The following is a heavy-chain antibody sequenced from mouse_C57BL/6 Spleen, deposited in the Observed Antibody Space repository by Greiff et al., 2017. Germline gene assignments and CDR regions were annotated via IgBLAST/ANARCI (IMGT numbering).Heavy chain of an antibody. Sequence: VQLQQSGAELVKPGASVKLSCKASGYTFTSYWMHWVKQRPGRGLEWIGRIVPKSGGTKYNEKFKSKATLTVDKPSSTAYMPLSSLTSEDSAVYSCARAGSCYDYTMDYWGQGTSVTVSS. CDR3: ARAGSCYDYTMDY. V-gene: IGHV1-72*01. CDR1: GYTFTSYW. D-gene: IGHD3-2*02. CDR2: IVPKSGGT. J-gene: IGHJ4*01.